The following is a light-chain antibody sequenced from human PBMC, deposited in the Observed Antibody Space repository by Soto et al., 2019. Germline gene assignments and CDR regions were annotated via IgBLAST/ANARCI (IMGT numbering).Light chain of an antibody. CDR3: AAWHDSLNGYV. CDR1: SSNIGSNT. J-gene: IGLJ1*01. CDR2: SNN. Sequence: QSVLTQAPSASGTPGQRVTISCSGSSSNIGSNTVNWYQQLPGTAPKLLIYSNNQRPSGVPDRLSGSKSGTSASLAISGLQSEDEADYYCAAWHDSLNGYVFGTGTKLTVL. V-gene: IGLV1-44*01.